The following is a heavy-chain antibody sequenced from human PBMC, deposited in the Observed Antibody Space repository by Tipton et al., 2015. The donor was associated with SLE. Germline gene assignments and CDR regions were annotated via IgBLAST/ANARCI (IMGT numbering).Heavy chain of an antibody. J-gene: IGHJ5*02. D-gene: IGHD3-3*01. V-gene: IGHV4-4*07. CDR1: GGSLSIYY. Sequence: TLSLTCSVSGGSLSIYYWSWIRQPPGKGLEWIGRIYTSGSANYNPSLKSRLTISVDSSKNEISLRLSSVTAADTAVYYCAGGDDFWSGYPKIKLDPWGQGTLVTVSS. CDR3: AGGDDFWSGYPKIKLDP. CDR2: IYTSGSA.